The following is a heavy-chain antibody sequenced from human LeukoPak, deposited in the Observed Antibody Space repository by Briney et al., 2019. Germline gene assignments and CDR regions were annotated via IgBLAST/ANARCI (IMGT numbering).Heavy chain of an antibody. V-gene: IGHV3-48*03. CDR3: ARAGHLLNYYDNHLVY. Sequence: GGSLRLSCAASGFTFSSYEMNWVRQAPGKGLEWVSYISSSGSTIYYADSVKGRFTISRDNAKNSLNLQMNSLRAEDTAVYYCARAGHLLNYYDNHLVYWGQGTLVTVSS. J-gene: IGHJ4*02. CDR1: GFTFSSYE. D-gene: IGHD3-22*01. CDR2: ISSSGSTI.